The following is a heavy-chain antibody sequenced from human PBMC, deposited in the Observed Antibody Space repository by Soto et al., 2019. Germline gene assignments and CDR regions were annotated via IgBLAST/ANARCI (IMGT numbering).Heavy chain of an antibody. CDR2: IYYSGST. CDR3: ASVAGNFGYYYFDY. J-gene: IGHJ4*02. CDR1: GGSISSGDYY. Sequence: SETLSLTCTVSGGSISSGDYYWSWIRQPPGKGLEWIGYIYYSGSTNYNPSLKSRVTISVDTSKNQFSLKLSSVTAADTAVYYCASVAGNFGYYYFDYWGQGTLVTVAS. V-gene: IGHV4-30-4*01. D-gene: IGHD3-22*01.